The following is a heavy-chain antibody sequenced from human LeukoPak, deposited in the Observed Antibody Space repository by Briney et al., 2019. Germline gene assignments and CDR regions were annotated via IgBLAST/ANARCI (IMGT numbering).Heavy chain of an antibody. J-gene: IGHJ3*02. CDR2: INPSGGST. V-gene: IGHV1-46*03. D-gene: IGHD2-2*02. Sequence: ASVKVSCMASGYTFTSYYMHWVRQAPGQGLEWMGIINPSGGSTSYAQKFQGRVTMTRDTSTSTVYMELSSLRSEDTAVYYCARDHEGYCSSTSCYRGDAFDIRGQGTMVTVSS. CDR3: ARDHEGYCSSTSCYRGDAFDI. CDR1: GYTFTSYY.